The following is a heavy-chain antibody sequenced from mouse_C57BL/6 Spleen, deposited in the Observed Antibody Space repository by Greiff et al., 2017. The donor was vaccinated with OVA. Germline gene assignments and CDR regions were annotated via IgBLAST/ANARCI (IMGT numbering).Heavy chain of an antibody. D-gene: IGHD1-1*01. CDR1: GYTFTSYW. J-gene: IGHJ2*01. Sequence: VQLQQSGAELVKPGASVKMSCKASGYTFTSYWITWVKQRPGQGLEWIGDIYPGSGSTNYNEKFKSKATLTVDKPSSTAYMQLSSLTSEDSAVYYCARGLITTVVPKDYWGQGTTLTVSS. V-gene: IGHV1-55*01. CDR2: IYPGSGST. CDR3: ARGLITTVVPKDY.